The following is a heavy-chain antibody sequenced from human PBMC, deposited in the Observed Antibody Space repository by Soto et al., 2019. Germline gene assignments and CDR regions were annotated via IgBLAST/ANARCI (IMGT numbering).Heavy chain of an antibody. CDR2: ISGSGGST. V-gene: IGHV3-23*01. CDR3: AKDRRITMVRGVIGSHNWFDP. CDR1: TFSSYA. D-gene: IGHD3-10*01. Sequence: TFSSYAMSWVRQAPGKGLEWVSAISGSGGSTYYADSVKGRFTISRDNSKNTLYLQMNSLRAEDTAVYYCAKDRRITMVRGVIGSHNWFDPWSQGTLVTVSS. J-gene: IGHJ5*02.